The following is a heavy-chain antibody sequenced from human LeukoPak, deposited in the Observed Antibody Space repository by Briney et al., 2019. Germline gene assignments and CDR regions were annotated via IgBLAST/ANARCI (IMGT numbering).Heavy chain of an antibody. V-gene: IGHV3-48*01. CDR3: ARGVGFYYYMDI. CDR1: GFTFSSYS. J-gene: IGHJ6*03. D-gene: IGHD1-26*01. Sequence: GGSLRLSCAASGFTFSSYSMNWVRQAPGKGLEWVSYISSSSSTIYYADSVKGRFTISRDNAKNSLYLQMNSLRAEDTAVYYCARGVGFYYYMDIWGKGTTVTVSS. CDR2: ISSSSSTI.